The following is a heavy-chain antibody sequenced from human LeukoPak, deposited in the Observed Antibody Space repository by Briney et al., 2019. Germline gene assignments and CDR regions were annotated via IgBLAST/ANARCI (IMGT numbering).Heavy chain of an antibody. J-gene: IGHJ4*02. CDR3: ARGRPSYFAAAPPFDY. Sequence: SETLSLTCTVSGGSISSYYWSWIRQPPGKGLEWIGYIYHSGSTYYNPSLKSRVTISVDRSKNQFSLKLSSVTAADTAVYYCARGRPSYFAAAPPFDYWGQGTLVTVSS. D-gene: IGHD1-26*01. CDR2: IYHSGST. CDR1: GGSISSYY. V-gene: IGHV4-59*12.